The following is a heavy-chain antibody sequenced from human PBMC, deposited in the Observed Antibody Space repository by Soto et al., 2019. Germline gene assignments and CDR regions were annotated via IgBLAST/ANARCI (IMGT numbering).Heavy chain of an antibody. CDR1: GDSVSSNSSA. V-gene: IGHV6-1*01. CDR3: ARSEQWLTT. D-gene: IGHD6-19*01. CDR2: TYFRSKWQY. Sequence: SQTLSLPGVISGDSVSSNSSACNFIRQSPSRGLEWLGRTYFRSKWQYGYAVSVRSRITIKADTSKNQFSLQLNSVTPEDTAVYYCARSEQWLTTWGQGTLVTVS. J-gene: IGHJ5*02.